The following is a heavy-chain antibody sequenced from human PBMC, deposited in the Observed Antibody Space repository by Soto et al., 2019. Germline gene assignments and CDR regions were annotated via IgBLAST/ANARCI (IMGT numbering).Heavy chain of an antibody. CDR3: ARVRGGVFGVVIIYTLYLDY. CDR2: ISSSSSYI. V-gene: IGHV3-21*01. CDR1: GFTFSSYS. D-gene: IGHD3-3*01. J-gene: IGHJ4*02. Sequence: EVQLVESGGGLVQPGRSLRLSCAASGFTFSSYSMNWVRQAPGKGLEWVSSISSSSSYIYYADSVKGRFTISRDNAKNSLYLQMNSLRAEDTAVYYCARVRGGVFGVVIIYTLYLDYWGQGTLVTVSS.